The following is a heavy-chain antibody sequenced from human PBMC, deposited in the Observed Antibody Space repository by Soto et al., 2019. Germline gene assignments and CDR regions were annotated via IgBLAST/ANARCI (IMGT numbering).Heavy chain of an antibody. CDR2: ISYTSTTI. Sequence: EVQLVASGGDLVPPGVSLRLSCAVSGLTFSTDEMNWVRQAPGKGLEWLAYISYTSTTIKYADSVKGRFAVSRDNAKKSLYLQMNNLRVEDTAIYYCVREGGSLAFDSWGQGTLVTVSS. CDR3: VREGGSLAFDS. CDR1: GLTFSTDE. V-gene: IGHV3-48*03. J-gene: IGHJ4*02. D-gene: IGHD1-1*01.